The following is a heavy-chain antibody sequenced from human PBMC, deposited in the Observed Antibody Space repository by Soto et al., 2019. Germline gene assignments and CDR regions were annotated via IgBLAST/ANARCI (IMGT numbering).Heavy chain of an antibody. CDR3: ASASNWNSGYYYYGMDV. D-gene: IGHD1-1*01. J-gene: IGHJ6*02. Sequence: GASVKVSCKASGYTFTGYYMHWVRQAPGQGLEWMGWINPNSGGTNYAQKFRGRVTMTRDTSISTAYMELSRLRSDDTAVYYCASASNWNSGYYYYGMDVWGQGTTVTVSS. CDR2: INPNSGGT. CDR1: GYTFTGYY. V-gene: IGHV1-2*02.